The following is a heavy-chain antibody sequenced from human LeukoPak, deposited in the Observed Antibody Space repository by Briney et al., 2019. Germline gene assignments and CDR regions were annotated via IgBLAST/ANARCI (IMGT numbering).Heavy chain of an antibody. CDR2: INHSGST. CDR3: ARRDFWYPLRY. CDR1: GGSFSGYY. J-gene: IGHJ4*02. Sequence: SETLSLTCAVYGGSFSGYYWSWIRQPPGKGLEWMGEINHSGSTNFNPSLKSRVTISVDTSKNQFSLKLSSVTAADTAVYYCARRDFWYPLRYWGQGTLVTVSS. V-gene: IGHV4-34*01. D-gene: IGHD3-3*01.